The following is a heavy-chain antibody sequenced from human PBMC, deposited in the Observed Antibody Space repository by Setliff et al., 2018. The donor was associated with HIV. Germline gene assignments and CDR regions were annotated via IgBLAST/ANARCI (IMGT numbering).Heavy chain of an antibody. CDR3: ARGGYYGDSPADFDY. D-gene: IGHD4-17*01. Sequence: SETLSLTCTVSGGSVSSGSYYWSWIRQPPGKGLEWIGYIYYSGSTYYNPSLKSRVTISVDTSKNQFSLKLSSVTAADTAVYYCARGGYYGDSPADFDYWGQGTLVTVSS. CDR2: IYYSGST. CDR1: GGSVSSGSYY. V-gene: IGHV4-30-4*08. J-gene: IGHJ4*02.